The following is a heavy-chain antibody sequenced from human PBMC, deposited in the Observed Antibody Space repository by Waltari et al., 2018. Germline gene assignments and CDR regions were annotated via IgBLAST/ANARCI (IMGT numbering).Heavy chain of an antibody. Sequence: EVQLVQSGTEVKKPGESLKISCEASGFSFSSYWIAWVRPTPGKGLEWMGIINPGESHIRSSPSFQGQVPSSADDSKTTAYLHWTSLKASDSGIYYCARQGFGELYSLDYWGQGTLVTVSS. J-gene: IGHJ4*02. CDR2: INPGESHI. D-gene: IGHD3-10*01. CDR1: GFSFSSYW. V-gene: IGHV5-51*01. CDR3: ARQGFGELYSLDY.